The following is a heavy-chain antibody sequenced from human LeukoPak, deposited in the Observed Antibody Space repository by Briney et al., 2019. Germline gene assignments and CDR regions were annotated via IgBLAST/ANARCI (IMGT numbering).Heavy chain of an antibody. CDR2: ISWNSGSL. D-gene: IGHD5-24*01. CDR1: GFTFVDYA. Sequence: PGGSLRLSCAASGFTFVDYAMHWVRQAPGKGLEWVAGISWNSGSLAYADSVKGRFTIARYNAKNSLYRQMNSLGAEDTSFYYCAKDVEMATISFGYFQYWGQGTLVTVSS. J-gene: IGHJ1*01. V-gene: IGHV3-9*01. CDR3: AKDVEMATISFGYFQY.